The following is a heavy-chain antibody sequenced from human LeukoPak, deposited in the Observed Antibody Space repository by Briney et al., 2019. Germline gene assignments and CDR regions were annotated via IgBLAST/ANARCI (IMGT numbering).Heavy chain of an antibody. CDR3: ARGSYYDSRGGFDY. D-gene: IGHD3-22*01. V-gene: IGHV3-64*01. J-gene: IGHJ4*02. CDR1: GFTFSSYA. CDR2: VSSNGGST. Sequence: GGSLRLSCAASGFTFSSYAMHWVRQAPGKGLEYVSAVSSNGGSTYYANSVKGRFTISRDNSKNTLYLQMGSLRAEDMAVYYCARGSYYDSRGGFDYWGQGTLVTVSS.